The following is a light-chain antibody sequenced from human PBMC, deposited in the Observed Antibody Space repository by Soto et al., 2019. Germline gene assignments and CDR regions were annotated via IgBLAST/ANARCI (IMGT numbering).Light chain of an antibody. J-gene: IGKJ4*01. Sequence: DIQVTQSPSSLSACVGDRVTITCRASQDISSNLGWYQHKSGKAPNLLIYAASTLHSGVPSRFSGGRSGTDHTLTSSNPQPEDCTTYHDQHVNDYPSTFGGGTRVEIK. V-gene: IGKV1-9*01. CDR2: AAS. CDR3: QHVNDYPST. CDR1: QDISSN.